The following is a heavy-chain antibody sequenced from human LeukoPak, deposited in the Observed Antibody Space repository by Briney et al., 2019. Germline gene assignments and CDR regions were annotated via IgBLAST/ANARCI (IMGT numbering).Heavy chain of an antibody. D-gene: IGHD2-2*01. Sequence: GGSLRLSCAVSGFTVSSNYMSWVRQAPVKGLEWVSVIYDAGGTYYADSVKGRFTISRDNFKNTLYLQMNSLRAEDTAVYYCARDSIASTSDYWGQGTLVTVSS. J-gene: IGHJ4*02. CDR3: ARDSIASTSDY. V-gene: IGHV3-66*01. CDR1: GFTVSSNY. CDR2: IYDAGGT.